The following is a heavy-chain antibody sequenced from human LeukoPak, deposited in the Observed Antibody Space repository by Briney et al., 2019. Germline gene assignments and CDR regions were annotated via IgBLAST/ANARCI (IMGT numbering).Heavy chain of an antibody. CDR1: GFPFDDYA. CDR2: FGCDGGST. Sequence: GGSLRLSCVVSGFPFDDYAMHWVRRAPGKAVECVSLFGCDGGSTYYADSVKGRFAVSGENSKNSLYLQMNSLRAEDTALYYCAKAIGRTTWSPDQIFDYWGQGTLVTVSS. J-gene: IGHJ4*02. CDR3: AKAIGRTTWSPDQIFDY. D-gene: IGHD1-1*01. V-gene: IGHV3-43D*04.